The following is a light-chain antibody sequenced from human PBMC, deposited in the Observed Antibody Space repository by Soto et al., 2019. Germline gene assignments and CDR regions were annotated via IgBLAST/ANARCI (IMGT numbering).Light chain of an antibody. Sequence: QSVLTQPASVSGAPGQSITISCTGTSSDVGSYHLVSWYQQHPAKAPKLMVYEGSKRPSGVSNRFSGSKSGNTASLTISGLQAEDEADYYCCSYAGSSTYVFGTGTKLTVL. J-gene: IGLJ1*01. V-gene: IGLV2-23*01. CDR2: EGS. CDR1: SSDVGSYHL. CDR3: CSYAGSSTYV.